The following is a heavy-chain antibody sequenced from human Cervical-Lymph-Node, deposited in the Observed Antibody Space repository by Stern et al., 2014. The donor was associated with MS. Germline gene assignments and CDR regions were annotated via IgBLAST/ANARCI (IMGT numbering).Heavy chain of an antibody. Sequence: VQLVESGAEVKKPGESLKISCKGSGYSFTDYWIAWVRQMPGKGLEWMGIIYPGASDTRYSPSFQGQVTGSADRSISTAYLQWSSLKASDTAMYYCAKFSLVGGVIDSWGQGTLVTVSS. D-gene: IGHD1-26*01. J-gene: IGHJ4*02. CDR3: AKFSLVGGVIDS. CDR1: GYSFTDYW. CDR2: IYPGASDT. V-gene: IGHV5-51*01.